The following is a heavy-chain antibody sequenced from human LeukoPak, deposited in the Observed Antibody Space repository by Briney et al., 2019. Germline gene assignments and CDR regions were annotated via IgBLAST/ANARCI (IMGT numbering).Heavy chain of an antibody. CDR2: IKSKIYGGTI. J-gene: IGHJ4*02. CDR3: SRTLFGSGSYYAY. Sequence: GRSLRLSCTTSGFSFGDYGLSWFRQAPGKGLEWVGFIKSKIYGGTIQYAASVKGRFIISRDDSKSIAYLQINSLKTEDTAIYYCSRTLFGSGSYYAYWGQGTLVTVSS. D-gene: IGHD3-10*01. V-gene: IGHV3-49*03. CDR1: GFSFGDYG.